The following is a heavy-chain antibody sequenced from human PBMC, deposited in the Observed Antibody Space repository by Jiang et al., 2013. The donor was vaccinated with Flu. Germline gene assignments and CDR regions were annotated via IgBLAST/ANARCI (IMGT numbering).Heavy chain of an antibody. D-gene: IGHD6-13*01. J-gene: IGHJ6*02. CDR1: GFTFDDYG. CDR3: ARLAAATVYYYYYGMDV. V-gene: IGHV3-20*04. Sequence: QLLESGGGVVRPGGSLRLSCAASGFTFDDYGMSWVRQAPGKGLEWVSGINWNGGSTGYADSVKGRFTISRDNAKNSLYLQMNSLRAEDTALYYCARLAAATVYYYYYGMDVWGQGTTVTVSS. CDR2: INWNGGST.